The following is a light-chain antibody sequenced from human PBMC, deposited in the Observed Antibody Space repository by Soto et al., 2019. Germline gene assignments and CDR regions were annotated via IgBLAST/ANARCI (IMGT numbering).Light chain of an antibody. Sequence: QSVLTQPASVSGSPGQSITISCTGSNSDVGAYNDVSWYQQPPGKAPKLLIYDVRDRPSGISNRFSGSKSANTASLTISGLQADDEADYYCSSYTSTNSLVFGGGTQLTVL. V-gene: IGLV2-14*01. J-gene: IGLJ2*01. CDR2: DVR. CDR1: NSDVGAYND. CDR3: SSYTSTNSLV.